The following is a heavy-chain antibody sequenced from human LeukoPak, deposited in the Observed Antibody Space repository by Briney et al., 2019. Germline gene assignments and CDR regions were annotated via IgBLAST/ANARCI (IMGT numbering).Heavy chain of an antibody. J-gene: IGHJ5*02. CDR2: INTNTGNP. CDR3: ARDASPDYYDSSGYANWFDP. D-gene: IGHD3-22*01. Sequence: ASVKVSFKASGYTFTSYAMNWVRQAPGQGLEWMGWINTNTGNPTYAQGFTGRFVFSLDTSVSTAYLQISSLKAEDTAVYYCARDASPDYYDSSGYANWFDPWGQGTLVTVSS. V-gene: IGHV7-4-1*02. CDR1: GYTFTSYA.